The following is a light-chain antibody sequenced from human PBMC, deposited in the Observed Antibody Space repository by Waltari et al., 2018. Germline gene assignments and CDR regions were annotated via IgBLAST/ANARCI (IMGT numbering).Light chain of an antibody. Sequence: DIQMTQSPSTLSASVGDRVTITCRASQSISSWLAWYQQKPWKAPKLLIYKASSLESGVPSRCSGSGSGTEFTLTISSLQPDDFATYYCQQYNSYSKTFGQGTKVEIK. V-gene: IGKV1-5*03. CDR2: KAS. J-gene: IGKJ1*01. CDR3: QQYNSYSKT. CDR1: QSISSW.